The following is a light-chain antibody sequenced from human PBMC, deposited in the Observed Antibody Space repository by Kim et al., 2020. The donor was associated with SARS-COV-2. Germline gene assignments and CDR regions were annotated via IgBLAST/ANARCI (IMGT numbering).Light chain of an antibody. V-gene: IGLV2-14*03. J-gene: IGLJ1*01. CDR2: DVS. CDR3: SSYTSSSTFYV. Sequence: QSSTSCGTRTRSDVCGYNYVSWYQQHPGKAPKLMIYDVSNRPSGVSNRFSGSKSGNTASLTISGLQAEDEADYYCSSYTSSSTFYVFGTGTKVTVL. CDR1: RSDVCGYNY.